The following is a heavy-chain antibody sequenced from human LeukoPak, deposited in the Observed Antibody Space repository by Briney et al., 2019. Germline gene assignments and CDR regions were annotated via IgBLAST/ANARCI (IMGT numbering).Heavy chain of an antibody. CDR3: TRVPGYSSTWHSDC. V-gene: IGHV1-18*01. CDR1: GYSFNTCG. Sequence: ASLKVSCKASGYSFNTCGIGWVRQAPGQGLEWMGWISPDNDNTDYAEKFQGRVTMTTDTSTRTAYLELRSLRSDDTAVYYYTRVPGYSSTWHSDCWGQGTLVTVSS. J-gene: IGHJ4*02. CDR2: ISPDNDNT. D-gene: IGHD6-13*01.